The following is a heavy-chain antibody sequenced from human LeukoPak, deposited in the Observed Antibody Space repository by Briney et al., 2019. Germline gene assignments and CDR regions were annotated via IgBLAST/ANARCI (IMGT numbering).Heavy chain of an antibody. CDR2: INPSGHTT. J-gene: IGHJ5*02. CDR1: GFTFTSFY. Sequence: ASVKVSCKASGFTFTSFYMHWVRQAPGQGLEWMGIINPSGHTTDYAQKFQGRVTMTRDTPTSTVYMELSSLRSDDTAVYNCARDNSIADRGWWFGPWGQGTLVTVSS. D-gene: IGHD4-23*01. V-gene: IGHV1-46*01. CDR3: ARDNSIADRGWWFGP.